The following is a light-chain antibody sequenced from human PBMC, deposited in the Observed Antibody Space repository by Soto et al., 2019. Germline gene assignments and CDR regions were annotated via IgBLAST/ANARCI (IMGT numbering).Light chain of an antibody. V-gene: IGKV1-27*01. CDR2: AAS. CDR3: QKYNSALGIT. CDR1: RGISNY. Sequence: DIQMTQSPSSLSASVGDRVTITCRASRGISNYLAWYQQKPGKVPKLLIYAASTLQSGVPSRFSGSGSGTDFTLTISSLQPEDVATYYCQKYNSALGITFGQGTRLEIK. J-gene: IGKJ5*01.